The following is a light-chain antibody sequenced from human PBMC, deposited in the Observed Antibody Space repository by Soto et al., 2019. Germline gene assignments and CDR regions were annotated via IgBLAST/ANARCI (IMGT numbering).Light chain of an antibody. CDR2: SNN. CDR3: AAWEDSLNGPV. J-gene: IGLJ2*01. CDR1: SSNIGSNT. V-gene: IGLV1-44*01. Sequence: QSVLTQPPSASGTPGQRVTIYCSGSSSNIGSNTVNWYQQLPGTAPKLLIYSNNQRPSGVPDRFSGSKSGTSASLAISGLQSEDEADYYCAAWEDSLNGPVVGGGTKLTVL.